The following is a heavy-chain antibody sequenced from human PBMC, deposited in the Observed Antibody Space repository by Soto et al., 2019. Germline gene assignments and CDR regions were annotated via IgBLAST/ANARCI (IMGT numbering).Heavy chain of an antibody. CDR2: MNPNSGNT. CDR3: AGGGVGRYCSSTSCFNYGMDV. Sequence: ASVKVSCKASGYTFTSYDINWVRQATGQGLEWMGWMNPNSGNTGYAQKFQGRVTMTRNTSISTAYMELSSLRSEDTAVYYCAGGGVGRYCSSTSCFNYGMDVWGQGTTVTVSS. J-gene: IGHJ6*02. V-gene: IGHV1-8*01. CDR1: GYTFTSYD. D-gene: IGHD2-2*01.